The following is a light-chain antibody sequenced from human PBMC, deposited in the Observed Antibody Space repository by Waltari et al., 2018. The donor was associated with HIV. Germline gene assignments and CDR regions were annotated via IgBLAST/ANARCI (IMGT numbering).Light chain of an antibody. J-gene: IGLJ2*01. CDR1: SSDIGDYDY. CDR3: SSYGGNSNVI. V-gene: IGLV2-8*01. CDR2: EVL. Sequence: QSALTQPPSASGSPGQSVTISCTGTSSDIGDYDYVSWYQHQPGEAPKPLIYEVLNWPSGVPHRFSGSKSGNTASLTVSGLQAEDEADDYCSSYGGNSNVIFGGGTKLTVL.